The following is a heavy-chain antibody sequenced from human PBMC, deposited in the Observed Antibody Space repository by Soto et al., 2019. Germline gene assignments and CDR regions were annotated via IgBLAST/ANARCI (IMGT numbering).Heavy chain of an antibody. J-gene: IGHJ6*02. CDR1: GSGFISSG. D-gene: IGHD2-15*01. Sequence: SVKVSCKASGSGFISSGIQWVRQAHGQRLEWIGWIVVASGQTNYAQNFRGRVAITRNTSTATAYIELTGLTSEDTAVYFCSADRPDIGVGWWVWGQGTTVTVSS. V-gene: IGHV1-58*02. CDR2: IVVASGQT. CDR3: SADRPDIGVGWWV.